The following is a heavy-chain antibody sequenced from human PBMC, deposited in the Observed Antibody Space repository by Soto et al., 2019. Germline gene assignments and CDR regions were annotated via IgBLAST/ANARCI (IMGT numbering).Heavy chain of an antibody. J-gene: IGHJ5*02. CDR2: IKSKTDGGTT. CDR1: GFTFSNAW. V-gene: IGHV3-15*01. Sequence: EVQLVESGGGLVKPGGSLRLSCAASGFTFSNAWMSWVRQAPGKGLEWVGRIKSKTDGGTTDYAAPVKGRFTISRDDSKKTLYLQMNSLKTEDTAVYYCTTAVGATHRFPWGQGTLVTVSS. D-gene: IGHD1-26*01. CDR3: TTAVGATHRFP.